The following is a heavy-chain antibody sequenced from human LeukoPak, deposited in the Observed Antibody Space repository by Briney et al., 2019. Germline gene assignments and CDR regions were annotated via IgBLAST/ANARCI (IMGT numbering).Heavy chain of an antibody. Sequence: GGSLRLSCAASGFTVSSNYMSWVRQAPGKGLEWVSSISSSSSYIYYADSVKGRFTISRDNAKNSLYLQMNSLRAEDTAVYYCARNREASTSRNWFDPWGQGTLVTVSS. CDR1: GFTVSSNY. CDR3: ARNREASTSRNWFDP. V-gene: IGHV3-21*01. D-gene: IGHD2-2*01. CDR2: ISSSSSYI. J-gene: IGHJ5*02.